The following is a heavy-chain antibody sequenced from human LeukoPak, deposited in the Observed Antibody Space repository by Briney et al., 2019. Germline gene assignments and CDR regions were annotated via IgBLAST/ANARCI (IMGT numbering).Heavy chain of an antibody. CDR3: ARDHIVVVVAATSGNAFDI. D-gene: IGHD2-15*01. V-gene: IGHV1-8*03. Sequence: GASVKVSCKASGYTFTSHDINWVRQATGQGLEWMGWMNPNSGNTGYAQEFQGRVTFTRNTSISTAYMELSSLRSEDTAVYYCARDHIVVVVAATSGNAFDIWGQGTMVTVSS. J-gene: IGHJ3*02. CDR1: GYTFTSHD. CDR2: MNPNSGNT.